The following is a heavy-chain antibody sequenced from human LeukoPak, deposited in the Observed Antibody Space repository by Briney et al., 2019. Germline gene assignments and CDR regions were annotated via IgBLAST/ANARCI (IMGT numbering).Heavy chain of an antibody. J-gene: IGHJ3*02. V-gene: IGHV4-31*02. D-gene: IGHD3-3*01. Sequence: LRLSCAASGFTFSSYSMNWVRQHPGKGLEWIGYIYYSGSTYYNPSLKSRVTISVDTSKNQFSLKLSSVTAADTAVYYCARDRGYYDFWSGLSMGAFDIWGQGTMVTVSS. CDR2: IYYSGST. CDR1: GFTFSSYS. CDR3: ARDRGYYDFWSGLSMGAFDI.